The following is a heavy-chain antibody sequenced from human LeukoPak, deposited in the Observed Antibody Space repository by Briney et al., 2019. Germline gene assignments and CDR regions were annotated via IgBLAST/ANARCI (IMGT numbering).Heavy chain of an antibody. CDR2: TYCRSKWSN. V-gene: IGHV6-1*01. CDR1: GDSVSSNSAA. D-gene: IGHD1-1*01. Sequence: SQTLSLTCAISGDSVSSNSAAWNWLRQSPSRGLEWLGRTYCRSKWSNDYAVSVKSRITIKPDTSKNQFSLQLNSVTPEDTAVYYCTRRPLGGTTGSYFDYWGQGTLVTVSS. J-gene: IGHJ4*02. CDR3: TRRPLGGTTGSYFDY.